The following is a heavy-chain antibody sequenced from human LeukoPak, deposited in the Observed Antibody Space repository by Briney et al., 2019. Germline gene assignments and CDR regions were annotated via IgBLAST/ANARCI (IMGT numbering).Heavy chain of an antibody. Sequence: LPGGSLRLSCAASGFTVSSNYMSWVRQAPGKGLEWVSAISGSGGSTYYADSVKGRFTISRDNSKNTLYLQMNSLRAEDTAVYYCAKSVSASVVPSHNWFDPWGQGTLVTVSS. CDR2: ISGSGGST. D-gene: IGHD2-2*01. CDR3: AKSVSASVVPSHNWFDP. V-gene: IGHV3-23*01. CDR1: GFTVSSNY. J-gene: IGHJ5*02.